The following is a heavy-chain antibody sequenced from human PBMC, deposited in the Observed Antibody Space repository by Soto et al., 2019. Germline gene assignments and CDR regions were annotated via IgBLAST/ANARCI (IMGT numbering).Heavy chain of an antibody. D-gene: IGHD6-13*01. CDR1: GNSVTSNSAD. J-gene: IGHJ5*02. V-gene: IGHV6-1*01. CDR2: TYYRSKWYN. Sequence: SQTLTLTCTISGNSVTSNSADWNWTRQSPSSGLEWLGRTYYRSKWYNDYAVSVKSRITINPDTSKNQFSLQINYVTPEDTAVYYCARWESGQGAYSSSWYWFDPWGQGTLVTV. CDR3: ARWESGQGAYSSSWYWFDP.